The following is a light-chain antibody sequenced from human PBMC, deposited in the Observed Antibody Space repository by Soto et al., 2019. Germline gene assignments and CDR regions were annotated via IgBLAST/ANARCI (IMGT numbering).Light chain of an antibody. CDR2: AXS. V-gene: IGKV1-39*01. Sequence: DIQMTQSSSSLSASLXDRVNITCLARQSITTYLXXXQQXXGXAPNXXXYAXSNLHSGVPSRFSGSGSGTDFTLTINSLQPEDFANYYCQQGYSTTWTFGQGTKVDIK. CDR3: QQGYSTTWT. J-gene: IGKJ1*01. CDR1: QSITTY.